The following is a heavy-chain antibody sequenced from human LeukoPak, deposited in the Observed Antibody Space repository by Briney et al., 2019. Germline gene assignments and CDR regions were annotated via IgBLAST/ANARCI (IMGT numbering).Heavy chain of an antibody. CDR1: GFTFSSYW. V-gene: IGHV3-7*04. CDR3: ARGGDYYDGSGKYSYYYGLDV. D-gene: IGHD3-22*01. Sequence: PGGSLRLSCAASGFTFSSYWMSWVRQAPGKGLEWVAKIKQDGSEKYYVDSVKGRFTISRDNAKNSLYLQMNSLRAEDTAVYYCARGGDYYDGSGKYSYYYGLDVWGQGTTVIVSS. J-gene: IGHJ6*02. CDR2: IKQDGSEK.